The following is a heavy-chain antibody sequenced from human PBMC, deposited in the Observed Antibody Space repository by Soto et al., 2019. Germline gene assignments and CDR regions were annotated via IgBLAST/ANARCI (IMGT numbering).Heavy chain of an antibody. CDR3: ARLYSSGWSSVDY. J-gene: IGHJ4*01. Sequence: QVQLVQSGAEVKKPGSSVKVSCKASGGTFSSYTISWVRQAPGQGLGWMGRIIPMLGIANYAQKFQGRVTITADKSTSTAYMELSSLRSEDTAVYYCARLYSSGWSSVDYWGHGTLVTVSS. D-gene: IGHD6-19*01. CDR1: GGTFSSYT. V-gene: IGHV1-69*02. CDR2: IIPMLGIA.